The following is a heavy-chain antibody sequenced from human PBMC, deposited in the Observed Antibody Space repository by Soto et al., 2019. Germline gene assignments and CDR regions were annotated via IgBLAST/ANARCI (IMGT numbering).Heavy chain of an antibody. D-gene: IGHD6-6*01. CDR1: GGSISGSY. J-gene: IGHJ4*02. Sequence: SETLSLTCTVSGGSISGSYWSWIRQTPGKVLEWVGYIHYSGSTNYNPSLKSRVTMSVDSAKNQFSLNLRSMSPADTAVYYCARVGGLAARTFDYWGPGTLVTVSS. V-gene: IGHV4-59*01. CDR2: IHYSGST. CDR3: ARVGGLAARTFDY.